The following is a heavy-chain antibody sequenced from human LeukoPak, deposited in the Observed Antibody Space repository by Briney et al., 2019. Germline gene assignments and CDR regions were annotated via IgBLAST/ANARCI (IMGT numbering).Heavy chain of an antibody. CDR1: GYTFTSYG. V-gene: IGHV1-18*01. CDR2: ISAYNGNT. J-gene: IGHJ6*02. Sequence: ASVKVSCKASGYTFTSYGISWVRQAPGQGLEWMGWISAYNGNTNYAQKLQGRVTMTTDTSTSTAYMELRSLRSDDTAVYYCATVDGSRLWFGEPNNPNYYYYGMDVWGQGTTVTVSS. D-gene: IGHD3-10*01. CDR3: ATVDGSRLWFGEPNNPNYYYYGMDV.